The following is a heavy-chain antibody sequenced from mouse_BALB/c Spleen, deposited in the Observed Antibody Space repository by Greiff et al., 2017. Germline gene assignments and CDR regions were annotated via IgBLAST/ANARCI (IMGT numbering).Heavy chain of an antibody. V-gene: IGHV3-6*02. CDR3: ANYLPAMDY. J-gene: IGHJ4*01. D-gene: IGHD5-5*01. Sequence: EVKLQESGPGLVKPSQSLSLTCSVTGYSITSGYYWNWIRQFPGNKLEWMGYISYDGSNNYNPSLKNRISITRDTSKNQFFLKLNSVTTEDTATYYCANYLPAMDYWGQGTSVTVSS. CDR1: GYSITSGYY. CDR2: ISYDGSN.